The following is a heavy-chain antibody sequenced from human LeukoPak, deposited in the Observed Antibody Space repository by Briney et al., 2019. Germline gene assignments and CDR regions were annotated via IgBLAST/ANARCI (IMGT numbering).Heavy chain of an antibody. J-gene: IGHJ4*02. D-gene: IGHD3-16*02. Sequence: ASVKVSCKASGYTFTGYYMHWVRQAPGQGLEWMGRINPNGGGTNYAQKFQGRVTMTRDTSISTAYMELSRLRSDDTAVYYCARINLGDYVWGSYRYPFDYWGQGTLVTVSS. CDR1: GYTFTGYY. V-gene: IGHV1-2*06. CDR2: INPNGGGT. CDR3: ARINLGDYVWGSYRYPFDY.